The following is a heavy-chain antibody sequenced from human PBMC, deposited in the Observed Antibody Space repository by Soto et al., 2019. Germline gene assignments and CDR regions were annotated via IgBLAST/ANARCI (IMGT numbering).Heavy chain of an antibody. CDR2: ISYDGSIK. Sequence: QVQLVESGGGVVQPGRSLRLSCAASGFTFSSYAMHWVRQAPGKGLEWVAVISYDGSIKYYADSVKGRFTISRDNSKNTLYLQMNSLRAEDTAVYYCARDHNRLNFAAFDIWGQGTMVTVSS. V-gene: IGHV3-30-3*01. D-gene: IGHD1-20*01. CDR1: GFTFSSYA. J-gene: IGHJ3*02. CDR3: ARDHNRLNFAAFDI.